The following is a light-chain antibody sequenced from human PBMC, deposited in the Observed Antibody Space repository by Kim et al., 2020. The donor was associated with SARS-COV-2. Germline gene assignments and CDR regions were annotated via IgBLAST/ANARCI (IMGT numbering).Light chain of an antibody. CDR1: NIGSKS. Sequence: SYELTQPPSVSVAPGKTARITCGGNNIGSKSVHWCQQKPGQAPVLVVYDDSDRPSGIPERFSGSNSGNTATLTISRVEAGDEADYYCQVWDSSSDVFGTGTKVTVL. J-gene: IGLJ1*01. V-gene: IGLV3-21*03. CDR3: QVWDSSSDV. CDR2: DDS.